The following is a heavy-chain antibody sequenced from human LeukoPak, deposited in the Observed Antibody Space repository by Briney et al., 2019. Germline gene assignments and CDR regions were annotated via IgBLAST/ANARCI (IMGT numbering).Heavy chain of an antibody. J-gene: IGHJ4*02. CDR1: GGSISSSSYC. V-gene: IGHV4-39*01. CDR3: ARRGSWYGGLDY. Sequence: PSETLSLTCTVSGGSISSSSYCWGWIRQPPGKGREWVGSIYVSGSTYYNPSLESRVTISVDNSKNPFSLKLSSVTAADTAVYYCARRGSWYGGLDYWGQGTLVTVSS. D-gene: IGHD6-13*01. CDR2: IYVSGST.